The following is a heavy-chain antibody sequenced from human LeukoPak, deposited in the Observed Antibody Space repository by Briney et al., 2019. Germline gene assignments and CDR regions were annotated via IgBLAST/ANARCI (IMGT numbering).Heavy chain of an antibody. CDR2: IRYDGSNK. V-gene: IGHV3-30*02. CDR3: AKEDYYDSSGLYNYIDY. J-gene: IGHJ4*02. Sequence: GGSLRLSCAASGFTFSSYGMHWVRQAPGKGLEWVAFIRYDGSNKYYADSVKGRFTISRDNSKNTLYLQMNSLRAEDTAVYYCAKEDYYDSSGLYNYIDYWGQGTLVTVSS. D-gene: IGHD3-22*01. CDR1: GFTFSSYG.